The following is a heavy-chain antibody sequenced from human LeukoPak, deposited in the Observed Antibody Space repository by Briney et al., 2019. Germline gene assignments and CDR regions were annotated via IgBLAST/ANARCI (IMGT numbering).Heavy chain of an antibody. J-gene: IGHJ5*02. CDR1: GGSISSYY. D-gene: IGHD3-10*01. CDR3: ARQDMVRGVISWLDP. Sequence: SETLSLTCTVSGGSISSYYWSWIRQPPGKGLEWIGYIYYSGSTNYNPSLKSRVTISVDTSKNQFSLKLSSVTAADTAVYYCARQDMVRGVISWLDPWGQGTLVTVSS. V-gene: IGHV4-59*08. CDR2: IYYSGST.